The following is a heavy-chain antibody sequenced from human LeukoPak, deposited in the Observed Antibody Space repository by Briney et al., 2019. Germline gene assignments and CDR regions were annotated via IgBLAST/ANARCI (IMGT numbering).Heavy chain of an antibody. CDR1: GHTFTGYY. CDR2: MNPNVGGA. Sequence: ASVKVSCKASGHTFTGYYVYWVRQAPGQGLEWMGWMNPNVGGANFPQKFQGRVTVTSDPAISAAYMELRRLRSDDTAVYYCARGVFGESLESWGQGTLVTVSS. CDR3: ARGVFGESLES. J-gene: IGHJ4*02. D-gene: IGHD3-10*02. V-gene: IGHV1-2*02.